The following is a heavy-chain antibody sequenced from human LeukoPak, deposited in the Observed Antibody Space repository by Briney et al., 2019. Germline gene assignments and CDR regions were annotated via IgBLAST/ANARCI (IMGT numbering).Heavy chain of an antibody. CDR3: ARSATVVTPSHYYYMDV. Sequence: SSVKVSCKASVGRFSRYAISRLRQAPGPGLEWMGGIIPIFGTANYAHKLQRRGTITTDESTSTAYMELSSLRSEDTAVYYCARSATVVTPSHYYYMDVWGKGTTVTVSS. J-gene: IGHJ6*03. CDR1: VGRFSRYA. CDR2: IIPIFGTA. V-gene: IGHV1-69*05. D-gene: IGHD4-23*01.